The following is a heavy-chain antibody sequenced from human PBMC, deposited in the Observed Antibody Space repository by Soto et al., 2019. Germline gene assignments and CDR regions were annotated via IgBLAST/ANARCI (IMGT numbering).Heavy chain of an antibody. CDR1: GFTFSGSA. CDR2: IRSKANSYAT. CDR3: HYYDSSGYDAFDI. V-gene: IGHV3-73*01. Sequence: GGSRRLPCAASGFTFSGSAMHWVSQAYGRGLGWVGRIRSKANSYATAYTASVKGRFTMSRDDSKNTAYLPMNSLKTEDTAVYYCHYYDSSGYDAFDIWGQGTMVTVSS. J-gene: IGHJ3*02. D-gene: IGHD3-22*01.